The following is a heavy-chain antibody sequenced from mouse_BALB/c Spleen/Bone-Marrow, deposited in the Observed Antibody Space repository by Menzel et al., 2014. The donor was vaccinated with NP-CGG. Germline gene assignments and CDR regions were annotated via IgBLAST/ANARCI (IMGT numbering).Heavy chain of an antibody. V-gene: IGHV1-81*01. CDR2: IYPGSGST. CDR1: GYTFTDYV. Sequence: QVQLQQSGPELVKPGASVKMSYKASGYTFTDYVISWVKQRTGQGLEWIGEIYPGSGSTYYNEKFKGKATLTADKSSNTAYMQLSSLTSEDSAVYFCARCGGLRDFDYWGQGTTLTVSS. CDR3: ARCGGLRDFDY. J-gene: IGHJ2*01. D-gene: IGHD2-4*01.